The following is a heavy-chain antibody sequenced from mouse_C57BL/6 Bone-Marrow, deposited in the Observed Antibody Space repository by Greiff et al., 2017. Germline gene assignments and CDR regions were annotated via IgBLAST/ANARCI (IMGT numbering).Heavy chain of an antibody. J-gene: IGHJ3*01. CDR2: INPSSGYT. Sequence: VKLMESGAELARPGASVKMSCKASGYTFTSYTMPWVKQRPGQGLEWIGYINPSSGYTKYNQKFKDKATLTADKSSSTAYMQLSSLTSEDSAVYYCARGGLRLPFAYWGQGTLVSVSA. D-gene: IGHD3-2*02. V-gene: IGHV1-4*01. CDR3: ARGGLRLPFAY. CDR1: GYTFTSYT.